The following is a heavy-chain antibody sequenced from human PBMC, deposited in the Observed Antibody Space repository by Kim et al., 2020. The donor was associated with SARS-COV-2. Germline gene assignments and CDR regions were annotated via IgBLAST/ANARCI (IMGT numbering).Heavy chain of an antibody. CDR2: IKENG. CDR1: GFTFSNYW. Sequence: GGSLRLSCAASGFTFSNYWRTWVRQAPGKGLEWVATIKENGDSVKGRFTISRDNAKNSLHLQMNSLRVEDTAVYYCARATGDYWGQGTLVTVSS. J-gene: IGHJ4*02. D-gene: IGHD3-10*01. CDR3: ARATGDY. V-gene: IGHV3-7*01.